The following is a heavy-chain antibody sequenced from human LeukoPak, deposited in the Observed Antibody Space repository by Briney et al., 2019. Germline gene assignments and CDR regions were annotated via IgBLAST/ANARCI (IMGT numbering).Heavy chain of an antibody. CDR1: GYSISSGYY. J-gene: IGHJ4*02. D-gene: IGHD3-22*01. CDR2: IYYSGNT. CDR3: ARSYYYDSSGYVDY. Sequence: SETLSLTCTVSGYSISSGYYWGWIRQPPGKGLEWIGTIYYSGNTYYNPSLKSRVTISVDTSKNQFSLKLSSVTAADTAVYYCARSYYYDSSGYVDYWGQGTLVTVSS. V-gene: IGHV4-38-2*02.